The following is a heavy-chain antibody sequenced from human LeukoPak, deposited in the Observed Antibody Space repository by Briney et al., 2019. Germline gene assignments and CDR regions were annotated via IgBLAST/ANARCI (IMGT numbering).Heavy chain of an antibody. CDR1: GFTFSSYE. CDR2: IRTKPNSYTT. D-gene: IGHD2-15*01. J-gene: IGHJ4*02. V-gene: IGHV3-73*01. Sequence: QPGGSLRLSCAASGFTFSSYEMNWVRQASGRGLEWVGLIRTKPNSYTTVYAASVKGRFTISRDDSKNTAYLQMNSLKAEDTAVYYCTRQHCSGGTCSYVDYWGQGTLVTVSS. CDR3: TRQHCSGGTCSYVDY.